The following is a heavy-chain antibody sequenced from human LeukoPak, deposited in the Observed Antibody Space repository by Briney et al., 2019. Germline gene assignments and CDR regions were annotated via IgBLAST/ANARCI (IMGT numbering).Heavy chain of an antibody. CDR2: IYYSGST. V-gene: IGHV4-59*01. Sequence: PSENLSFTCTGSGGSMCTYYWRWIRQPPGMGLKWIGYIYYSGSTNYSPSLTSRVTISIDTSKNQFSLKLTSVTAADTAVYYCARILDSGRSDYWGQGTLVTVSS. J-gene: IGHJ4*02. CDR3: ARILDSGRSDY. CDR1: GGSMCTYY. D-gene: IGHD6-19*01.